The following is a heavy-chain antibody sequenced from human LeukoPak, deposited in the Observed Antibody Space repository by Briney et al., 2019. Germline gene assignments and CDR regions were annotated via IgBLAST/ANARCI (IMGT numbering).Heavy chain of an antibody. Sequence: GGSLRLSCAASGFTFSTFNMNWVRQTPGKGLEWISYIRGSSTTIYYADSVKGRFTISRDNARNSLYLQMNDLRAEDTGVYFCARDARSHCGTDACYGPYFDYWGQGSLVTVSS. J-gene: IGHJ4*02. CDR2: IRGSSTTI. CDR1: GFTFSTFN. CDR3: ARDARSHCGTDACYGPYFDY. D-gene: IGHD2-2*01. V-gene: IGHV3-48*01.